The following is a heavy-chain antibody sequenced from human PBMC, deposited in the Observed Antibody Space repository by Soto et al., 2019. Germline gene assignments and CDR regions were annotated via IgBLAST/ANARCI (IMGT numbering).Heavy chain of an antibody. CDR2: IFSSGST. CDR3: AREGSYSAYYFSYGIQLCSFDF. Sequence: SETLSLTCTVYGGSSNTFYWSWVRQPAGKGLEWIGRIFSSGSTSFNPSLESRVAMSVDTSKNHFSLNLSSVTAADMAVYYCAREGSYSAYYFSYGIQLCSFDFWGQGALVTGSS. V-gene: IGHV4-4*07. CDR1: GGSSNTFY. J-gene: IGHJ4*02. D-gene: IGHD5-12*01.